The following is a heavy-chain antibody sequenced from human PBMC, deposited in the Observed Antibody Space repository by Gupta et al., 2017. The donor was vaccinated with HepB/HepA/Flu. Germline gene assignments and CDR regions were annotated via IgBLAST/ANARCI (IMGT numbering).Heavy chain of an antibody. CDR2: IYYSGST. Sequence: QVQLQESGPGLVKPSETLSLTCTVSGGSINSYYWSWIRQPPGKGLEWIGHIYYSGSTKYNPSLKSRVTISVDTSKSQFSLKLSSVTAADTAVYYCARTAITIFGVVMPSHFDYWGQGTLVTVSS. V-gene: IGHV4-59*08. CDR3: ARTAITIFGVVMPSHFDY. J-gene: IGHJ4*02. CDR1: GGSINSYY. D-gene: IGHD3-3*01.